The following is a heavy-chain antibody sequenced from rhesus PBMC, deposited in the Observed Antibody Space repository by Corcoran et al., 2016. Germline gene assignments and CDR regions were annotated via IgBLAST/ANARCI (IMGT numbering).Heavy chain of an antibody. D-gene: IGHD4-35*01. CDR1: GFTFSSYW. V-gene: IGHV3S25*01. Sequence: EVQLVESGGGLAKPGGSLRLSCAASGFTFSSYWMNWVRQAPGKGLGWVSAINSGGVSPYYADSVKGRFTISRDNSKNKLSLKMNSLRAEDTAVYYCAKGEGNYGNYGPFDYWGQGVLVTVSS. J-gene: IGHJ4*01. CDR3: AKGEGNYGNYGPFDY. CDR2: INSGGVSP.